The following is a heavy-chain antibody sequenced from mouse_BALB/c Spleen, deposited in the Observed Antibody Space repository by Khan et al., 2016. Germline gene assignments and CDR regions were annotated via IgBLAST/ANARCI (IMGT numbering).Heavy chain of an antibody. CDR3: ARWGYGTYLYQAMDY. D-gene: IGHD2-10*02. V-gene: IGHV1-7*01. J-gene: IGHJ4*01. Sequence: QVQLKQSGAELAKPGASVKMSCKASGYTFTRFWMHWVKQRPGQGLEWIGYINPGSNYTDYNQNFKDKATLTADKSSSTAYMLLSSLTSEDSAVYFCARWGYGTYLYQAMDYWGQGISVTVSS. CDR2: INPGSNYT. CDR1: GYTFTRFW.